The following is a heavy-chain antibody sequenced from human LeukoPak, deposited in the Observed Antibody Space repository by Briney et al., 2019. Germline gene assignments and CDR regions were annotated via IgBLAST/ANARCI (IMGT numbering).Heavy chain of an antibody. CDR1: GLTFSSYW. CDR2: IKQDGSEK. J-gene: IGHJ6*03. CDR3: ARAGRAVVTAGYYYMDV. D-gene: IGHD2-21*02. Sequence: PGGSLRLSCAAPGLTFSSYWMSWVRQAPGKGLEWVANIKQDGSEKYYVDSVKGRFTISRDNAKNSLYLQMNSLRAEDTAVYYCARAGRAVVTAGYYYMDVWGKGTTVTVSS. V-gene: IGHV3-7*01.